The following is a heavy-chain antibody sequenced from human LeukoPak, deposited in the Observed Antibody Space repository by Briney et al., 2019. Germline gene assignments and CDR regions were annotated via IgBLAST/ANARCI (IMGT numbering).Heavy chain of an antibody. D-gene: IGHD6-19*01. CDR3: ARGVAASATSEGNNWFDP. V-gene: IGHV1-2*02. CDR1: GYTFTGYY. Sequence: ASVKVSFRASGYTFTGYYMHWVRQAPGQGLEWMGWINPNSGGTNYAQKFQGRVTMTRDTSISTAYMELSRLRSDDTAVYYCARGVAASATSEGNNWFDPWGQGTLVTVSS. J-gene: IGHJ5*02. CDR2: INPNSGGT.